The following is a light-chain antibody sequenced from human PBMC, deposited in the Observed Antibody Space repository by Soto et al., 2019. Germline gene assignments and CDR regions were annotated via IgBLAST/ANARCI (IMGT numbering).Light chain of an antibody. CDR2: EVT. CDR3: SSYTSSRTRV. CDR1: SSDIGADDF. Sequence: QSALTQPASVSGSPGQSITISCTGTSSDIGADDFVSWYQHHPDKTPKLIIFEVTYRPTGISHRFSASKSGNTASLTISGLQAEDEADYYCSSYTSSRTRVFGGGTKVTVL. V-gene: IGLV2-14*01. J-gene: IGLJ3*02.